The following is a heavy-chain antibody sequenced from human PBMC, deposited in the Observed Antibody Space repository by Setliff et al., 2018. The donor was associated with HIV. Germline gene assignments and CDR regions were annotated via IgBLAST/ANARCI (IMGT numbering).Heavy chain of an antibody. D-gene: IGHD2-2*01. V-gene: IGHV4-59*11. Sequence: SETLSLTCTVSGGSISSHYWSWIRQPPGKGLEWVGLIYYTGIPTYNPSLSSRVTISVDGSTNQFSLKLGSVTAADAAVYYCAKDSAEYGSSPSCPIPNWFDPWGQGTLVTVSS. CDR2: IYYTGIP. CDR1: GGSISSHY. CDR3: AKDSAEYGSSPSCPIPNWFDP. J-gene: IGHJ5*02.